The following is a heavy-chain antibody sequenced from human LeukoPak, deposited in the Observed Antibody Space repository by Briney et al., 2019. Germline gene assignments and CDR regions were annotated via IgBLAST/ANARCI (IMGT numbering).Heavy chain of an antibody. CDR1: GGSISGYY. CDR2: IYYSGST. D-gene: IGHD1-20*01. CDR3: ARVSLTGTRAFDI. Sequence: SETLSLTCTVSGGSISGYYWSWIRQPPGKGLEWIGYIYYSGSTNYNPSLESRVTISVDTSKNQFSLKLSSVTAADTAVYYCARVSLTGTRAFDIWGQGTMVTVSS. J-gene: IGHJ3*02. V-gene: IGHV4-59*01.